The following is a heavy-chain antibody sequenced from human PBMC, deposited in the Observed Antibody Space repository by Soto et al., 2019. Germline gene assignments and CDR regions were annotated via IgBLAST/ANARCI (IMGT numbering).Heavy chain of an antibody. D-gene: IGHD3-22*01. CDR3: ARESIVVVINRVFDY. V-gene: IGHV4-31*03. CDR2: IYYSGST. CDR1: GGSISSGGYY. J-gene: IGHJ4*02. Sequence: SETLSLTCTVSGGSISSGGYYWSWIRQHPGKGLEWIGYIYYSGSTYYNPSLKSRVTISVDTSKNQFSLKLSSVTAADTAVYYCARESIVVVINRVFDYWGQGTLVTSPQ.